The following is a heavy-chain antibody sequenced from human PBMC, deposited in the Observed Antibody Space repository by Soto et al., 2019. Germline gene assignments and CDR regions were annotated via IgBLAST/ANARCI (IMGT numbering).Heavy chain of an antibody. V-gene: IGHV1-8*01. CDR3: ARAKSYYDSSGYYWWLGY. Sequence: QVQLVQSGAEVKKPGASVKVSCKASGYTFTSYDINWVRQATGQGLEWMGWMNPNSGNTGYAQKFQGRVTMTRNTSISTAYIELSSLRSEDTAVYYCARAKSYYDSSGYYWWLGYWGQGTLVTVSS. D-gene: IGHD3-22*01. CDR2: MNPNSGNT. J-gene: IGHJ4*02. CDR1: GYTFTSYD.